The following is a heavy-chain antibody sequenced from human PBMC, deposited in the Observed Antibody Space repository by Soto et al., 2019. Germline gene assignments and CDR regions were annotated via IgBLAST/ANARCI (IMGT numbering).Heavy chain of an antibody. D-gene: IGHD2-15*01. CDR1: GYTFTSYD. V-gene: IGHV1-69*06. CDR2: MNPIFGTA. J-gene: IGHJ4*02. Sequence: SVKVSCKASGYTFTSYDINWVRQATGQGLEWMGWMNPIFGTANYAQRFQGRVTITADKSTSTAYMELSSLRSEDTAVYYCARDPSGGTFICVDWGQGTLVTVSS. CDR3: ARDPSGGTFICVD.